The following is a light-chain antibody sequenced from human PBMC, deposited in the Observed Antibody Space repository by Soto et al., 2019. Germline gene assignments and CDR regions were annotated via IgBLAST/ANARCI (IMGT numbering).Light chain of an antibody. V-gene: IGKV1-17*01. CDR2: AAS. Sequence: DIQMTQSPSSLSASVGDRVTITCRASQGIGSYLGWFQQKPGKPPKRLIYAASTLEGGVPSRFSGSGSGAEFTLTISSLQPEDFATYYCLQHNTYPHSFGQGTKLEIK. CDR3: LQHNTYPHS. J-gene: IGKJ2*03. CDR1: QGIGSY.